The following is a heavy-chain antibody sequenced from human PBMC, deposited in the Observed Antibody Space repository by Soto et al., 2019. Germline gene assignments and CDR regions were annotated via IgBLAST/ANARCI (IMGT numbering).Heavy chain of an antibody. J-gene: IGHJ4*02. CDR3: ARRAIQGPIDY. CDR1: GYSLSSSNW. V-gene: IGHV4-28*01. CDR2: IYYSGTT. Sequence: QVQLQESGPGLVKPSDTLSLTCAVSGYSLSSSNWWGWIRQPPGKGLEWIGYIYYSGTTYYNPSLNSRVTMSVDTSKNQYSLKLTSVTAVDTAVYYCARRAIQGPIDYWGQGTLVTVSS.